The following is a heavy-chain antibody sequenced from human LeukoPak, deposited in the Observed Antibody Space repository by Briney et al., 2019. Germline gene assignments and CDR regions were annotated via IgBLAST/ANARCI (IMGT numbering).Heavy chain of an antibody. CDR1: GFTFSDYY. D-gene: IGHD4-17*01. Sequence: GGSLRLSCAASGFTFSDYYMSWIRQAPGKGLEWVSYISSSSSYPNYADSVKGRFTISRDNAKNSLYLQMNSLRAEDTAVYYCARAYGDPLVYYFDYWGQGTLVTVSS. V-gene: IGHV3-11*05. J-gene: IGHJ4*02. CDR3: ARAYGDPLVYYFDY. CDR2: ISSSSSYP.